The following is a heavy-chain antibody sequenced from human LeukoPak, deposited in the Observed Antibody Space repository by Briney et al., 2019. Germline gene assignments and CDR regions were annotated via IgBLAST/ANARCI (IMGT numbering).Heavy chain of an antibody. V-gene: IGHV4-4*07. CDR1: GGSISSYY. J-gene: IGHJ4*02. Sequence: SETLSLTCTVSGGSISSYYWSWIRQPAGKGLEWIGRIYTSGSANYNPSLKSRVTISVDTSKNQFSLKLSSVTAADTAVCYCARSSSWIPLNYWGQGTLVTVSS. CDR2: IYTSGSA. CDR3: ARSSSWIPLNY. D-gene: IGHD6-13*01.